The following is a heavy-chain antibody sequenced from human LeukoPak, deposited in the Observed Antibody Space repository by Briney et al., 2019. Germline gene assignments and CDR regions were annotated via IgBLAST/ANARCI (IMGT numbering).Heavy chain of an antibody. J-gene: IGHJ4*02. CDR3: ARGGWMATTPFDY. CDR1: GGSISSYY. D-gene: IGHD5-24*01. Sequence: SETLSLTGTVSGGSISSYYWSWIRQPPGKGLEWIGYIYYSGSTNYNPSLKSRVTISVDTSKNQFSLKLSSVTAADTAVYYCARGGWMATTPFDYWGQGTLVTVSS. CDR2: IYYSGST. V-gene: IGHV4-59*01.